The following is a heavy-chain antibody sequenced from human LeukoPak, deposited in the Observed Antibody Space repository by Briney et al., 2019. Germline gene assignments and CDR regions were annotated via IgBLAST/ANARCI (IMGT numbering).Heavy chain of an antibody. J-gene: IGHJ4*02. V-gene: IGHV1-3*03. CDR2: IDAGNGRT. CDR3: ARGIRSTTATAYYLDY. D-gene: IGHD4-17*01. Sequence: ASVKVSCKASGYDFTKYAVQWVRQAPGQRLEWMGWIDAGNGRTKYSQDFQGRVTITRDTSASIAYMELSSLRSDDMAVYYCARGIRSTTATAYYLDYWGQGTLVTVSS. CDR1: GYDFTKYA.